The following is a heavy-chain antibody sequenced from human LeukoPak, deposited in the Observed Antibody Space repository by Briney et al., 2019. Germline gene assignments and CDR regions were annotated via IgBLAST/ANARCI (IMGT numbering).Heavy chain of an antibody. CDR1: GFTFSSYA. D-gene: IGHD6-19*01. V-gene: IGHV3-30*04. CDR3: ASPPYSSGWHSDYGMDV. Sequence: GGSLRLSCAASGFTFSSYAMHWVRQAPGKGLEWVAVISYDGSNKYYADSVKGRFTISRDNSKNTLYLQMNSLRAEDTAVYYCASPPYSSGWHSDYGMDVWGQGTTVTVSS. J-gene: IGHJ6*02. CDR2: ISYDGSNK.